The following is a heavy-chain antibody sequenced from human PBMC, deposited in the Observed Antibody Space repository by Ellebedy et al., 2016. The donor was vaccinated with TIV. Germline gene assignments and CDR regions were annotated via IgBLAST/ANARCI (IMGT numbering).Heavy chain of an antibody. J-gene: IGHJ4*02. D-gene: IGHD6-13*01. CDR1: GYTFSRFG. CDR2: ISAYNGNT. Sequence: AASVKVSCKGSGYTFSRFGINWVRQAPGQGLEWMGWISAYNGNTNYDQKFQGRVTVTTDTSTSTAYMELRSLRSDDTAVYYCARTEGTTSSWIRPDLFDYWGQGTLVTVSS. CDR3: ARTEGTTSSWIRPDLFDY. V-gene: IGHV1-18*01.